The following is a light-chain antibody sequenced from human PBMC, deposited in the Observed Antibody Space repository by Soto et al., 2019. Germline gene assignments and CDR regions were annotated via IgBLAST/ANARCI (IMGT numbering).Light chain of an antibody. CDR2: GND. Sequence: QSVLTQPPSASGTPGQRVTISCSGSSSNIGINYIYWYQQLPGTAPKLLTYGNDQRPSGVPDRFSGSKSGTSASLAISGLRSEDEADYYCAAWDDSLSAWVFGGGTKLTVL. CDR3: AAWDDSLSAWV. V-gene: IGLV1-47*01. CDR1: SSNIGINY. J-gene: IGLJ3*02.